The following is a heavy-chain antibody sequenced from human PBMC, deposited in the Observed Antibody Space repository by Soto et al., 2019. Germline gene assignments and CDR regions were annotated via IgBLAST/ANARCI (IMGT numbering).Heavy chain of an antibody. Sequence: GASVKVSCKASGYTFTSYGISWVRQAPGQGLEWMGWISAYNGNKNYAQKLQGRVTMTTDTSTSTAYMELRSLRSDDTAVYYCARGGRGYYDSSGYYGIDYWGQGTLVTVSS. CDR2: ISAYNGNK. CDR1: GYTFTSYG. CDR3: ARGGRGYYDSSGYYGIDY. J-gene: IGHJ4*02. V-gene: IGHV1-18*01. D-gene: IGHD3-22*01.